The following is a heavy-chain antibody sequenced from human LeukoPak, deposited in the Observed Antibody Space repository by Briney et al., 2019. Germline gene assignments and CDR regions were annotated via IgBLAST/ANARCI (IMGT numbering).Heavy chain of an antibody. CDR3: ARGGDLKYCSGGSCYSVDY. J-gene: IGHJ4*02. CDR2: ISSWSSYI. Sequence: PGGSLRLSCAASGFSISRYSMNWVRQAPGKGLEWVSSISSWSSYIYYADSVKGRFTISRDNAKNSLYLQMNGLRPEDTAVYYCARGGDLKYCSGGSCYSVDYWGQGTLVTVSS. CDR1: GFSISRYS. D-gene: IGHD2-15*01. V-gene: IGHV3-21*01.